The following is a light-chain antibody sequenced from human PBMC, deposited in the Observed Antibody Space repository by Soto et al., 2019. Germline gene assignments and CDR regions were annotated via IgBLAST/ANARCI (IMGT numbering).Light chain of an antibody. Sequence: DIQLTQSPSSLSASVGDRVTITCRASQSISSFLNWYQQKSGKAPKLLIYAASTLQTGIPSRFSGSGSVTDFTLTISSLQPEDCAPYYCQHRYYTLRSFGQGTNVDIK. CDR3: QHRYYTLRS. CDR1: QSISSF. CDR2: AAS. J-gene: IGKJ1*01. V-gene: IGKV1-39*01.